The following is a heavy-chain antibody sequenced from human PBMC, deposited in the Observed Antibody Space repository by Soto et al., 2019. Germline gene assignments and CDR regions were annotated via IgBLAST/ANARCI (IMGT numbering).Heavy chain of an antibody. J-gene: IGHJ6*02. V-gene: IGHV5-10-1*01. CDR3: ARTKYCSGGSCYSDYYYYGMDV. D-gene: IGHD2-15*01. Sequence: GESLKISCKGSGYSFTSCWISWVRQMPGKGLEWMGRIDPSDSYTNYSPSFQGPVTISADKSISTAYLQLSSLKASDTAMYHCARTKYCSGGSCYSDYYYYGMDVRGQATTVSLSS. CDR2: IDPSDSYT. CDR1: GYSFTSCW.